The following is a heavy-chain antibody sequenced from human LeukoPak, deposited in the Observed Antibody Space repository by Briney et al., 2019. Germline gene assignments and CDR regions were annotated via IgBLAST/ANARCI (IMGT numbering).Heavy chain of an antibody. D-gene: IGHD6-19*01. CDR3: ASTATDLIAVAGPSIFDY. CDR1: GGSISSYY. Sequence: SETLSLTCTVSGGSISSYYWGWIRQPPGKGLEWIGSIYYSGSTYYNPSLKSRVTISVDTSKNQFSLKLSSVTAADTAVYYCASTATDLIAVAGPSIFDYWGQGTLVTVSS. CDR2: IYYSGST. V-gene: IGHV4-39*01. J-gene: IGHJ4*02.